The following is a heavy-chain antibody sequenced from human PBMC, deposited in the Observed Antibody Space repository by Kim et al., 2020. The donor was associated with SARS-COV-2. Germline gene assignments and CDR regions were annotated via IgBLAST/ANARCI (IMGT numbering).Heavy chain of an antibody. D-gene: IGHD3-16*02. CDR3: ARDSSPAPGGLSRNYLDAFDI. CDR1: GFTFSTSW. J-gene: IGHJ3*02. Sequence: GGSLRLSCAASGFTFSTSWMTWVRQTPEKGLEWVANIRKDESVKNYLDSVKGRFTISRDNAEKLLFLQMNSLRVEDTAVYYCARDSSPAPGGLSRNYLDAFDIWGQGTMVTVSS. CDR2: IRKDESVK. V-gene: IGHV3-7*01.